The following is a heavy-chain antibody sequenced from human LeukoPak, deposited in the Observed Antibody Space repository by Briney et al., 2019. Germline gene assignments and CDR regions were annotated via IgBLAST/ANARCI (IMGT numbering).Heavy chain of an antibody. J-gene: IGHJ4*02. Sequence: PSETLSLTCTVSGGSISSYYWSWIRQPPGKGLEWIGYMYYSGITNYNPSLKSRVTISVDTSKNQFSLKLSTVTAAGTAVYYCARHSSGSSPWVYLDYWGQGTLVAVSS. V-gene: IGHV4-59*01. CDR2: MYYSGIT. CDR3: ARHSSGSSPWVYLDY. CDR1: GGSISSYY. D-gene: IGHD3-10*01.